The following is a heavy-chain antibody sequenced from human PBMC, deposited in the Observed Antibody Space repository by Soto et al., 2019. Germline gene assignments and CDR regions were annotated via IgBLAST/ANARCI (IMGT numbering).Heavy chain of an antibody. CDR3: ARVPARMIAAAGDY. CDR1: GGTFSSYA. Sequence: QVQLVQSGAEVKKPGSSVKVSCKASGGTFSSYAISWVRQAPGQWLEWMGGIIPIFGTANYAQKFQGRVTITADESTSTAYMELSSLRSEDTAVYYCARVPARMIAAAGDYWGQGTLVTVSS. D-gene: IGHD6-13*01. CDR2: IIPIFGTA. V-gene: IGHV1-69*01. J-gene: IGHJ4*02.